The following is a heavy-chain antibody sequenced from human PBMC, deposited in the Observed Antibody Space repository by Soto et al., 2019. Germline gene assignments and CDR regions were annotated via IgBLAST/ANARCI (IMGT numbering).Heavy chain of an antibody. V-gene: IGHV4-4*02. CDR1: GGSISSSNW. CDR2: IYHSGST. Sequence: SETLSLTCAVSGGSISSSNWWSWVRQPPGKGLEWIGEIYHSGSTNYNPSLKSRVTISVDKSKNQFSLKLSSVTAADTAVYYCARDWADYYDSSGPLYYYYGMDVWGQGTTVTVS. CDR3: ARDWADYYDSSGPLYYYYGMDV. D-gene: IGHD3-22*01. J-gene: IGHJ6*02.